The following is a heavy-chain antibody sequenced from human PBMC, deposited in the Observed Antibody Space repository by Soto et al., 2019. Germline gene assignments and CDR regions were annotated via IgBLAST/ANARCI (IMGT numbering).Heavy chain of an antibody. CDR1: GGSISSSY. D-gene: IGHD6-6*01. CDR3: ARHSIYSGSSVDWFDP. CDR2: IYYSGST. Sequence: SETLSLTCTVSGGSISSSYWSWIRQPPGKGLEWIGYIYYSGSTNYNPSLKSRATISVDTSKNQFSLKLNSVTAADTAVYFCARHSIYSGSSVDWFDPWGQGTLVTVSS. J-gene: IGHJ5*02. V-gene: IGHV4-59*08.